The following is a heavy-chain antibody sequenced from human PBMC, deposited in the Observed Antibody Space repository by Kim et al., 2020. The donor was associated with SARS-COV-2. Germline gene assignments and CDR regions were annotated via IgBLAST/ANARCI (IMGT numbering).Heavy chain of an antibody. Sequence: SVKVSCKGSGATFSTSAISWVRQAPGQGLEWMGRIIPDSGITNYAQKFRGRVTITAHRLTNTAYMELSRLKSEDTAVYYCARGELRGVFDYWGQGTLVT. CDR3: ARGELRGVFDY. J-gene: IGHJ4*02. D-gene: IGHD3-10*01. V-gene: IGHV1-69*04. CDR2: IIPDSGIT. CDR1: GATFSTSA.